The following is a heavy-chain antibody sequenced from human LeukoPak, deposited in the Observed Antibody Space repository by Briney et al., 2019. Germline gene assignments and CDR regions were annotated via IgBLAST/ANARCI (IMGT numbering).Heavy chain of an antibody. J-gene: IGHJ5*02. CDR3: ARHPTVTTAYNWFDP. Sequence: SETLSLTCTVSGGSISSYYWSWIRQPPGKGLEWIGYIYYSGSTNYNPSLKSRVAISVDTSKNQFSLKLSSVTAADTAVYYCARHPTVTTAYNWFDPWGQGTLVTVSS. V-gene: IGHV4-59*08. CDR2: IYYSGST. CDR1: GGSISSYY. D-gene: IGHD4-4*01.